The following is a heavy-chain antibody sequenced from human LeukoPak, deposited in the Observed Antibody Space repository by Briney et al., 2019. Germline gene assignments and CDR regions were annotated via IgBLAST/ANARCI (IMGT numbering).Heavy chain of an antibody. J-gene: IGHJ4*02. CDR1: GYTFTGYY. CDR2: INPDSGGT. D-gene: IGHD5-18*01. CDR3: ATGRGYSYGFDY. Sequence: ASVKVSCKASGYTFTGYYIHWVRQAPGQGLEWMGWINPDSGGTNYAQKFQGRVTMTEDTSTDTAYMELSSLRSEDTAVYYCATGRGYSYGFDYWGQGTLVTVSS. V-gene: IGHV1-2*02.